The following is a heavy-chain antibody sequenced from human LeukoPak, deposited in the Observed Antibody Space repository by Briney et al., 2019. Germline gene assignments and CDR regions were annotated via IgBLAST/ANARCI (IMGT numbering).Heavy chain of an antibody. Sequence: PSETLSLTCTVSGGSMTISNFYWAWIRQPPGKGLEWIGEINHRRSTKYSPSLKSRVTISVDTSKNQFSLRLSSVTAADTAVYYCARRVGRWFGERAYYYNYMDVWGKGTTVTISS. J-gene: IGHJ6*03. CDR1: GGSMTISNFY. CDR2: INHRRST. D-gene: IGHD3-10*01. V-gene: IGHV4-39*07. CDR3: ARRVGRWFGERAYYYNYMDV.